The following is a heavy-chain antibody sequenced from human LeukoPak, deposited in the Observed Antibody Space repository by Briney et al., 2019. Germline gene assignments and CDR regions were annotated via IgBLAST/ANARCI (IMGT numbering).Heavy chain of an antibody. J-gene: IGHJ4*02. Sequence: GGSLRLSCAASGFIFSNYGMSWVRQAPGKGLEWVSSISFSSTHIYYADSIQGRFTISRDNAENSLYLQMNSLRAEDTAVYYCAREPFWSGYYSNLHFDYWGQGTLVTVSS. CDR2: ISFSSTHI. V-gene: IGHV3-21*06. CDR3: AREPFWSGYYSNLHFDY. D-gene: IGHD3-3*01. CDR1: GFIFSNYG.